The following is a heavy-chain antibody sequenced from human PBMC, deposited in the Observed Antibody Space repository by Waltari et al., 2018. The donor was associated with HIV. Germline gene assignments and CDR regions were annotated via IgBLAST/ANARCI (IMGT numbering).Heavy chain of an antibody. CDR3: TRALAY. J-gene: IGHJ4*02. D-gene: IGHD3-16*01. CDR2: IRSRCNIYAT. V-gene: IGHV3-73*02. Sequence: EVQLVESGGGLVQPGGSLRVSCAASGFTFSASAIHWVRQASGRGLGWVGRIRSRCNIYATAYGASVKGRFTVSRDDSKNTAYLQMNNLKAEDTAVYYCTRALAYWGQGTLVTVSP. CDR1: GFTFSASA.